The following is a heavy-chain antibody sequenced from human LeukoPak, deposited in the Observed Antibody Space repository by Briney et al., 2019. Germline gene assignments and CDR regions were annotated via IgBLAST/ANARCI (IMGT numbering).Heavy chain of an antibody. CDR3: AKVPNGSSGYYDY. Sequence: PGRSLRLSCAASGFTFDDYAMHWVRQAPGKGLEWVSGISWNSGSIGYADSVKGRFTISRDNSKNTLYLQMNSLRAEDTAVYYCAKVPNGSSGYYDYWGQGTLVTVSS. J-gene: IGHJ4*02. CDR2: ISWNSGSI. D-gene: IGHD3-22*01. V-gene: IGHV3-9*01. CDR1: GFTFDDYA.